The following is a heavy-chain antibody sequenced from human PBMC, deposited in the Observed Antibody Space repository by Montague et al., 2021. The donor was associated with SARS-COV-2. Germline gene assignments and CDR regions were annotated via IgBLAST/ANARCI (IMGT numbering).Heavy chain of an antibody. CDR2: VSWDDDN. D-gene: IGHD2-2*01. V-gene: IGHV2-5*02. J-gene: IGHJ4*02. CDR3: ARRLYCSSTNCPYYFDK. Sequence: VKPTQTLTLTCTFSGFSLSTSGVGVGWIRQPSGKALEWLALVSWDDDNRYNPSVKRRVTVTKGTSENQVVLTMTNMDPVDTATYYCARRLYCSSTNCPYYFDKWGQGTLVIVSS. CDR1: GFSLSTSGVG.